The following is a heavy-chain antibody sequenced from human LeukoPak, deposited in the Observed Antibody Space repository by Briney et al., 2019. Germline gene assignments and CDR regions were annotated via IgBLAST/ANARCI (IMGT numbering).Heavy chain of an antibody. V-gene: IGHV1-2*06. CDR2: INPNSGGT. CDR1: GYTFTGYY. CDR3: ARGSGVGATYYFDY. J-gene: IGHJ4*02. D-gene: IGHD1-26*01. Sequence: ASVKVSCKASGYTFTGYYMHWVRQAPGQGLEWMGRINPNSGGTNYAQKFQGRVTMTRDTSISTAYMELSRLGSDDTAVYYCARGSGVGATYYFDYWGQGTLVTVSS.